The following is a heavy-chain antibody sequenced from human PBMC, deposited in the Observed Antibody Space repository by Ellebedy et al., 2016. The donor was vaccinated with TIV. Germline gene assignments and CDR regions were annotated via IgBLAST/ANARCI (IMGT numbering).Heavy chain of an antibody. D-gene: IGHD5-18*01. J-gene: IGHJ4*02. CDR2: ISSSSSYI. Sequence: GGSLRLXXAASGFTFSSYSMNWVRQAPGKGLEWVSSISSSSSYIYYADSVKGRFTISRDNSKNTLYLQMNSLRAEDTAVYYCARDRRGTAMGYWGQGTLVTVSS. V-gene: IGHV3-21*01. CDR1: GFTFSSYS. CDR3: ARDRRGTAMGY.